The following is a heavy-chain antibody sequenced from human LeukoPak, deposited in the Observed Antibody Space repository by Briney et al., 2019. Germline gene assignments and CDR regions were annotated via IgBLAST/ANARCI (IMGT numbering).Heavy chain of an antibody. J-gene: IGHJ4*02. CDR3: ARDSGNHYDQLG. CDR2: ISVGGSRT. CDR1: GFTFSYYS. D-gene: IGHD1-26*01. V-gene: IGHV3-48*02. Sequence: GGSLRLSCAASGFTFSYYSLNWVRQAPGKGLEWVSYISVGGSRTSYADSVQGRFIMSRNDAKNSVYLQMNSLRDEDTAVYYCARDSGNHYDQLGWGQGTLVTVSS.